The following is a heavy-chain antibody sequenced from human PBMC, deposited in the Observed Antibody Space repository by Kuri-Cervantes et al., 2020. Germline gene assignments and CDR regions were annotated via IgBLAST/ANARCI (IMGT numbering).Heavy chain of an antibody. Sequence: GESLKISCAASGFTFSSYGMHWVRQAPGKGLEWVAVISYDGSNKYYADSVKGRFTISRDNSKNTLYLQMNSLRAEDTAVYYCARDMARGVIDYWGQGTLVTVSS. CDR1: GFTFSSYG. D-gene: IGHD3-10*01. V-gene: IGHV3-30*03. J-gene: IGHJ4*02. CDR3: ARDMARGVIDY. CDR2: ISYDGSNK.